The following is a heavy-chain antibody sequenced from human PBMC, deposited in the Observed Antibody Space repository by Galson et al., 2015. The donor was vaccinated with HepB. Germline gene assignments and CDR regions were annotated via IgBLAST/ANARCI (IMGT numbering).Heavy chain of an antibody. CDR1: GFPFSSYN. V-gene: IGHV3-48*04. D-gene: IGHD3-10*01. CDR2: ISASSDSI. J-gene: IGHJ6*02. Sequence: LRLSCAASGFPFSSYNINWVRQAPGKGLEWVSYISASSDSIYYADSVKGRFTISRDNAENSLYLQMNSLSADDTAVYYCARDRGGSGSYLSYYNGMDVWGQGTTVTVSS. CDR3: ARDRGGSGSYLSYYNGMDV.